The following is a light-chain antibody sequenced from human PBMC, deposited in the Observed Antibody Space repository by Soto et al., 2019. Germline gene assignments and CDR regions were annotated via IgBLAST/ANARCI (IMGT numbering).Light chain of an antibody. CDR3: MQTLQTPLT. Sequence: PLSLPVTPGEPASISCRSSQSLLHSNGYNYLDWYLQKPGQSPQLLIYLGSNRASGVPDRFSVSGSGTDFTLSISSVEAEDVGVYYCMQTLQTPLTFGGGTKVDIK. CDR1: QSLLHSNGYNY. CDR2: LGS. J-gene: IGKJ4*01. V-gene: IGKV2-28*01.